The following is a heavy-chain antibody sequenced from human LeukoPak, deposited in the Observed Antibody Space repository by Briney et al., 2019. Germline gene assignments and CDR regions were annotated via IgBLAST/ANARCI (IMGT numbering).Heavy chain of an antibody. V-gene: IGHV5-51*01. CDR2: IYPGDSDT. CDR3: ARRRGYSYGPVDY. J-gene: IGHJ4*02. D-gene: IGHD5-18*01. CDR1: GYSFTSYW. Sequence: GESLKISCKGSGYSFTSYWIGWMRQMPGKGLEWMGIIYPGDSDTTYSPSFQGQVTISADKSISTAYLQWSSLKASDTAMYYCARRRGYSYGPVDYWGQGTLVTVSS.